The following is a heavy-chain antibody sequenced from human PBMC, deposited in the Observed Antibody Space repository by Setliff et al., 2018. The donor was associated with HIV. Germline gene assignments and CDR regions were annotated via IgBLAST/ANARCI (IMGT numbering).Heavy chain of an antibody. Sequence: PGGSLRLSCAASGFTFSSYAMSWVRQAPGKGLEWVSAISDSGGTTYFADSVKGRFTISRDNSKNTLYLQMNSLRAEDTAVYYCAKLRHDFLIDSWGQGTLVTVSS. V-gene: IGHV3-23*01. J-gene: IGHJ4*02. CDR2: ISDSGGTT. CDR1: GFTFSSYA. D-gene: IGHD3-3*01. CDR3: AKLRHDFLIDS.